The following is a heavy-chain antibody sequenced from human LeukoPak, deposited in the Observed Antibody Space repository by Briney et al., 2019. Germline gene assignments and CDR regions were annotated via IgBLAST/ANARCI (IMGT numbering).Heavy chain of an antibody. D-gene: IGHD3-22*01. J-gene: IGHJ4*02. Sequence: ASVKISCKASGYTFTSYGISWVRQAPGQGLEWMGWISAYNGNTNYAQKLQGRVTMTTDTSTSTAYMELRSLRSDDTAVYYSARDLDHYDSSGYPFGYFDYWGQGTLVTVSS. V-gene: IGHV1-18*01. CDR3: ARDLDHYDSSGYPFGYFDY. CDR2: ISAYNGNT. CDR1: GYTFTSYG.